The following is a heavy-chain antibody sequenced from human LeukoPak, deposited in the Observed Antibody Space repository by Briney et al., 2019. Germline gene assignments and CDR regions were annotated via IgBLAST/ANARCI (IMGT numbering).Heavy chain of an antibody. CDR3: AAYYYENSPKSV. J-gene: IGHJ3*01. V-gene: IGHV3-48*03. CDR2: ISDSSSKT. D-gene: IGHD3-22*01. Sequence: PGGSLRLSCAASGFSFSSYEMNWVRQAPGKGLEWVAYISDSSSKTNYADSVKGRFTTYRDNARNSLDLQMNSLRGEDTAVYYCAAYYYENSPKSVWGQGAMVTVSS. CDR1: GFSFSSYE.